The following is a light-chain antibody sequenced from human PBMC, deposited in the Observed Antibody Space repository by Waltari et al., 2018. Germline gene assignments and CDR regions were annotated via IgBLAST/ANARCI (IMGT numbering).Light chain of an antibody. J-gene: IGKJ2*01. Sequence: DIQMTQSPSTLSASVGDRATITCRASQTISSWLAWYQQKPGKAPKLLIYKASTLESGVPSRFSGSGSGTEFTLTISSLQPDDFATYYCQQYNRYSTFGQGTKLEIK. CDR3: QQYNRYST. CDR2: KAS. V-gene: IGKV1-5*03. CDR1: QTISSW.